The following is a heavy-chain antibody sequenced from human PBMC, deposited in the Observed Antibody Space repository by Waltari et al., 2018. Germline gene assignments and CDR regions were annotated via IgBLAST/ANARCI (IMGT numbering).Heavy chain of an antibody. CDR3: AKDQGLYSRGAYLLDY. V-gene: IGHV1-2*06. D-gene: IGHD6-13*01. CDR2: INPNSGGT. CDR1: GYTFTGYY. Sequence: QVQLVQSGAAVKKPGASVKVSCKASGYTFTGYYMHWVRQAPGQGLEWMGRINPNSGGTNYAQKFQGRVTMTRDTSISTAYMELSRLRSDDTAVYYCAKDQGLYSRGAYLLDYWGQGTLVTVSS. J-gene: IGHJ4*02.